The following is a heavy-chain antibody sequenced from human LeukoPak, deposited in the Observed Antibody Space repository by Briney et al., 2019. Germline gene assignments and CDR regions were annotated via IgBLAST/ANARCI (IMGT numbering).Heavy chain of an antibody. CDR1: GFTFSDYY. CDR3: AREITMVRGVSDYYYYMDV. J-gene: IGHJ6*03. CDR2: ISSSGSTI. Sequence: GGALRLSCAASGFTFSDYYMSWLRQAPGKGLEWVSYISSSGSTIYYADSVKGRFTISRDNAKNSLHLQMNSLRAEDTAVYYCAREITMVRGVSDYYYYMDVWGKGTTVTVSS. D-gene: IGHD3-10*01. V-gene: IGHV3-11*04.